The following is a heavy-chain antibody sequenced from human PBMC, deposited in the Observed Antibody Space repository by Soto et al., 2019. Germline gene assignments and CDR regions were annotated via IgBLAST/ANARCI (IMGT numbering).Heavy chain of an antibody. V-gene: IGHV4-59*11. J-gene: IGHJ3*02. CDR2: IYYSAST. D-gene: IGHD3-10*01. CDR3: ARDITMVRGVILNDAFDI. Sequence: PSETLSLTCTVSGGSISSHYRRWIRQPPGKGLEWIGCIYYSASTNNTPSLKSRVTISVDTSKNQFSLKRSSVTAADTAVYYCARDITMVRGVILNDAFDIWGQGTMVTVSS. CDR1: GGSISSHY.